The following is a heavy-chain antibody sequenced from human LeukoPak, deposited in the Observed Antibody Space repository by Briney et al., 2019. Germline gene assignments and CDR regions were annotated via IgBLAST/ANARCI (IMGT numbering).Heavy chain of an antibody. D-gene: IGHD2-21*02. V-gene: IGHV4-30-2*01. CDR1: GGYISSGGYS. Sequence: SETLSLTCAVSGGYISSGGYSWSWIRQPPGKGLEWIGYIYHSGSTYYNPSLKSRVTISVDRSKNQFSLKLSSVTAADTAVYYCARVSGGDCLDPWGQGTLVTVSS. CDR2: IYHSGST. CDR3: ARVSGGDCLDP. J-gene: IGHJ5*02.